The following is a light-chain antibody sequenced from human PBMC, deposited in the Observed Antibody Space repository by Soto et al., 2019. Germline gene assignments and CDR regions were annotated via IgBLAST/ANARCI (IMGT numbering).Light chain of an antibody. Sequence: QSALTQPASVSGSPGQSITISCTGTSSDVGGYNYVSWYQQHPGKAPKLMIYEVSNRPSGVSNRFSGSKSGNTASLTISGLHAEDEADYYCSSYTSSSILYVFGTGTKVTVL. J-gene: IGLJ1*01. CDR3: SSYTSSSILYV. CDR1: SSDVGGYNY. V-gene: IGLV2-14*01. CDR2: EVS.